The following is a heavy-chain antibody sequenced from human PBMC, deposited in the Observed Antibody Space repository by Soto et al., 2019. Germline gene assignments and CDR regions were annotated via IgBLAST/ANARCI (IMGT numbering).Heavy chain of an antibody. CDR1: GFTFDDYA. CDR3: AKDGGPFTTVTLPGGNYYYYYYMDV. Sequence: GGSLRLSCAASGFTFDDYAMHWVRQAPGKGLEWVSGISWNSGSIGYAGSVKGRFTISRDNAKNSLYLQMNSQRAEDTALYYCAKDGGPFTTVTLPGGNYYYYYYMDVWGKGTTVTVSS. J-gene: IGHJ6*03. V-gene: IGHV3-9*01. D-gene: IGHD4-17*01. CDR2: ISWNSGSI.